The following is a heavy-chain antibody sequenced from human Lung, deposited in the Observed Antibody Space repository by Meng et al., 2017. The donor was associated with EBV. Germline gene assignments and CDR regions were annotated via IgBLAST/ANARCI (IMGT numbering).Heavy chain of an antibody. CDR2: IHSSGST. V-gene: IGHV4-31*03. J-gene: IGHJ5*02. CDR3: ARASYGSGSPLGESWFDP. D-gene: IGHD3-10*01. CDR1: GFSLSGGGEG. Sequence: KEYGPTLVKATQTLTLTCTFSGFSLSGGGEGVAWIRQHPGKGLEWIGYIHSSGSTYYNPSLRSRLTISVDTSKNQFSLKLSSVTAADTAVYYCARASYGSGSPLGESWFDPWGQGTLVTVSS.